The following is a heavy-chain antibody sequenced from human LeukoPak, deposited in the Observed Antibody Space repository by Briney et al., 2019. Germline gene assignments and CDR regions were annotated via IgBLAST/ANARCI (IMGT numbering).Heavy chain of an antibody. Sequence: ASVKVSCKASGYTFTSYGISWVRQAPGQGLEWMGWISAYNGNTNYAQKLQGRVTMTTDTSTSTAYMELRSLRSDDTAVYYCARDSRYWGSGYSYYSDYWGQGTLVTVSS. V-gene: IGHV1-18*01. CDR1: GYTFTSYG. D-gene: IGHD3-22*01. CDR3: ARDSRYWGSGYSYYSDY. CDR2: ISAYNGNT. J-gene: IGHJ4*02.